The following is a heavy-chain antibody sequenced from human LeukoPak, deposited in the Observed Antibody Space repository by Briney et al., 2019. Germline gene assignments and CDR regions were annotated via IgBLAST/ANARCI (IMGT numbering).Heavy chain of an antibody. D-gene: IGHD6-19*01. CDR3: ARAVAGRWFDP. V-gene: IGHV4-34*01. CDR1: GGSFSGYY. CDR2: INHSGST. J-gene: IGHJ5*02. Sequence: SETLSLTCAVYGGSFSGYYWSWIRQPPGKGLEWIGEINHSGSTNYNPSLKSRVTISIDTSKNQFSLKLSSVPAADTAVYYCARAVAGRWFDPWGQGTLVTVSS.